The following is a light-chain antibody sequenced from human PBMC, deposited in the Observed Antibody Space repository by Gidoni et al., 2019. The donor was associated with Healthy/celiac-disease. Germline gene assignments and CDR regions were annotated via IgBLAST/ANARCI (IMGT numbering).Light chain of an antibody. CDR1: QSILHSSNNKNY. Sequence: DIVMTQSPDSLAVSLGERATINCKSSQSILHSSNNKNYLAWYQQKPGQPPKLLIYWASTRESGVPDRFSGSGSGTDFTLTISSLQAEDVAVYYCQQYYGTPRTFXGXTKVEIK. V-gene: IGKV4-1*01. CDR3: QQYYGTPRT. CDR2: WAS. J-gene: IGKJ4*01.